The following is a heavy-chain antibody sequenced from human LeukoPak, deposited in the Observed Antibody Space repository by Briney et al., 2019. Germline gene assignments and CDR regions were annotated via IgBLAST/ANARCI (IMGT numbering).Heavy chain of an antibody. D-gene: IGHD2-15*01. CDR1: GGSISSYY. CDR2: IYYSGST. CDR3: ARDSGGWGSYYYYGMDV. Sequence: PSEILSLTCTVSGGSISSYYWSWIRQPPGKGLEWIGYIYYSGSTNYNPSLKSRVTISVDTSKNQFSLKLSSVTAADTAVYYCARDSGGWGSYYYYGMDVWGQGTTVTVSS. V-gene: IGHV4-59*01. J-gene: IGHJ6*02.